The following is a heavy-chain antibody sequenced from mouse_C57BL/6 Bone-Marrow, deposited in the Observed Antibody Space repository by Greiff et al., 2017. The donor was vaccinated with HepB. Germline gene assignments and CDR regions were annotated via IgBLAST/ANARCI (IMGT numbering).Heavy chain of an antibody. J-gene: IGHJ2*01. D-gene: IGHD1-1*01. CDR1: GYAFSSSW. CDR2: IYPGDGDT. Sequence: QVTLKESGPELVKPGASVKISCKASGYAFSSSWMNWVKQRPGKGLEWIGRIYPGDGDTNYNGKFKGKATLTADKSSSTAYMQLSSLTSEDSAVYFCAPLLPYFDYWGQGTTLTVSS. CDR3: APLLPYFDY. V-gene: IGHV1-82*01.